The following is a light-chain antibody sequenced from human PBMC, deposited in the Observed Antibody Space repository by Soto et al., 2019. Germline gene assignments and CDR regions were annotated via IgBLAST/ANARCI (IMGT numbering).Light chain of an antibody. Sequence: QSVLTQPPSVSEAPGQRVTISCTGTSSDIGAGHDVHWYQQLPGAAPKLLIYSNAIRPSGVPDRFSGSKSGTSVSLAITGLRGEDEADYHCQSYDSSLTNAVFGGGTKVTVL. CDR2: SNA. J-gene: IGLJ2*01. CDR3: QSYDSSLTNAV. V-gene: IGLV1-40*01. CDR1: SSDIGAGHD.